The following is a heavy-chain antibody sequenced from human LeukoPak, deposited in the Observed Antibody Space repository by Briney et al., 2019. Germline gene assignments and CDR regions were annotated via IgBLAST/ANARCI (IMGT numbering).Heavy chain of an antibody. V-gene: IGHV1-18*04. CDR1: GYTFTSYY. CDR2: ISAYNGNT. CDR3: ARGDSSGWYGGLYFDY. D-gene: IGHD6-19*01. J-gene: IGHJ4*02. Sequence: ASVKVSCKASGYTFTSYYMHWVRQAPGQGLEWMGWISAYNGNTNYAQKLQGRVTMTTDTSTSTAYMELRSLRSDDTAVYYCARGDSSGWYGGLYFDYWGQGTLVTVSS.